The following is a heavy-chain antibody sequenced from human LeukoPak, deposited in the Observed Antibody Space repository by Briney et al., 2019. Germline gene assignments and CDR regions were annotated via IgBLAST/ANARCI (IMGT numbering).Heavy chain of an antibody. CDR2: INPSGGST. V-gene: IGHV1-46*01. CDR1: GYTFTSYY. J-gene: IGHJ3*02. Sequence: ASVKVSCKASGYTFTSYYMHWVRQAPGQGLEWMGIINPSGGSTSYAQKFQGRVTMTRDMSTSTVYMELSSLRSDDTAVYYCAREGVRMVTAMGAFDIWGQGTMVTVSS. CDR3: AREGVRMVTAMGAFDI. D-gene: IGHD2-21*02.